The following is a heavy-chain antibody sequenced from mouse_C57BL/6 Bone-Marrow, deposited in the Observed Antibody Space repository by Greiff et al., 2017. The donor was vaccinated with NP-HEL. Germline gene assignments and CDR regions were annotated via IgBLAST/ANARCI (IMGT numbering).Heavy chain of an antibody. V-gene: IGHV1-81*01. CDR3: AREGSDYDVVTWFAY. J-gene: IGHJ3*01. CDR2: IYPRSGNT. Sequence: QVQLQQSGAELARPGASVKLSCKASGYTFTSYGISWVKQRTGQGLEWIGEIYPRSGNTYYNEKFKGKATLTADKSSSTAYMELRSLTSEDSAVYFCAREGSDYDVVTWFAYWGQGTLVTVSA. D-gene: IGHD2-4*01. CDR1: GYTFTSYG.